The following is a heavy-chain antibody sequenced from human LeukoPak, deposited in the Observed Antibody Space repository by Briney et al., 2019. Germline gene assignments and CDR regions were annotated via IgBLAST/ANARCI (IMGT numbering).Heavy chain of an antibody. CDR1: GFTVNSNY. V-gene: IGHV3-53*04. J-gene: IGHJ5*02. CDR3: ARGRNSIWYWGFDP. CDR2: IYSGGST. D-gene: IGHD6-13*01. Sequence: GGSLRLSCAVPGFTVNSNYMTWVRQAPGKGLEWVSVIYSGGSTYYADSVKGRFTISRHNSKNTLYLQMNSLRAEDTAVYYCARGRNSIWYWGFDPWGQGTLVTVSS.